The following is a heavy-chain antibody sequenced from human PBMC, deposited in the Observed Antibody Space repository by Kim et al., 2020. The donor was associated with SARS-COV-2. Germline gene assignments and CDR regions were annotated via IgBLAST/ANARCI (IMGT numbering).Heavy chain of an antibody. Sequence: GGSLRLSCAASGFTFSGSAMHWVRQASGKGLEWVGRIRSKANSYATAYAASVKGRFTISRDDSKNTAYLQMNSLKTEDTAVYYCTRHGLRFLEWFDPWGQGTLVTVSS. J-gene: IGHJ5*02. CDR2: IRSKANSYAT. CDR1: GFTFSGSA. D-gene: IGHD3-3*01. CDR3: TRHGLRFLEWFDP. V-gene: IGHV3-73*01.